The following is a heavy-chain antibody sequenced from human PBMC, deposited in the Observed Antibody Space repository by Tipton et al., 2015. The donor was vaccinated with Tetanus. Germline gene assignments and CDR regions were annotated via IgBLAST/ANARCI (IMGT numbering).Heavy chain of an antibody. Sequence: TLSLTCTVSGGSVRSGSYYWGWIRHHPGRGLEWIASISNSGTSYNNPSFRSRVTISVDTSKNQFSLKLNSVTAADTAVYYCARRGDYVFYYESSGYLWGAAFDIWGQGTMVSVSA. V-gene: IGHV4-39*01. D-gene: IGHD3-22*01. CDR3: ARRGDYVFYYESSGYLWGAAFDI. J-gene: IGHJ3*02. CDR2: ISNSGTS. CDR1: GGSVRSGSYY.